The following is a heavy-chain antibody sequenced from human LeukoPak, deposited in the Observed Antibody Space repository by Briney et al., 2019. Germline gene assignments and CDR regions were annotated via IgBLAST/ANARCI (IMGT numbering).Heavy chain of an antibody. Sequence: SETLSLTRTVSGGSISSYYWSWIRQPPGKGLEWIGYIYYSGSTNYNPSLKSRVTISVDTSKNQFSLKLSSVTAADTAVYYCARHGATGEDYWGQGTLVTVSS. CDR2: IYYSGST. V-gene: IGHV4-59*08. D-gene: IGHD3-10*01. CDR1: GGSISSYY. CDR3: ARHGATGEDY. J-gene: IGHJ4*02.